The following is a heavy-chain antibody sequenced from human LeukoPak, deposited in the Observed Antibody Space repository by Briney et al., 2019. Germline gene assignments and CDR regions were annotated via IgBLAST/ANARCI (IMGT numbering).Heavy chain of an antibody. CDR1: GGSFSGYY. CDR2: INHSGST. D-gene: IGHD6-6*01. V-gene: IGHV4-34*01. CDR3: ARDRSSSPAGGIDP. J-gene: IGHJ5*02. Sequence: PSETLSLTCAVYGGSFSGYYWSWIRQPPGKGLEWIGEINHSGSTNYNPSLKSRVTISVDTSKNQFSLKLSSVIAADTAVYYCARDRSSSPAGGIDPWGQGTLVTVSS.